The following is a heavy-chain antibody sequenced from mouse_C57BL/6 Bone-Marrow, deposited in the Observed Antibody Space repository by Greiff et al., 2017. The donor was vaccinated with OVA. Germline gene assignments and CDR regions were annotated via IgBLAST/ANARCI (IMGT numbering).Heavy chain of an antibody. CDR2: IYPGDGDT. CDR3: AGSYSYAMDY. CDR1: GYAFSSSW. V-gene: IGHV1-82*01. D-gene: IGHD2-12*01. J-gene: IGHJ4*01. Sequence: LEESGPELVKPGASVKISCKASGYAFSSSWMNWVKQRPGKGLEWIGRIYPGDGDTNYNGKFKGKATLTADKSSSTAYMQLSSLTSEDSAVYFCAGSYSYAMDYWGQGTSVTVSS.